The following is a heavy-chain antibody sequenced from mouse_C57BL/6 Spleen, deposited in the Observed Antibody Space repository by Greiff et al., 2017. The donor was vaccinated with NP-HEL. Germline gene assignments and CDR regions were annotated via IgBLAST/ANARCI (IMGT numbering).Heavy chain of an antibody. CDR3: ARVSLGNYYGSSQAWFAY. CDR1: GYTFTSYW. Sequence: VQLQQSGAELVMPGASVKLSCKASGYTFTSYWMHWVKQRPGQGLEWIGEIDPSDSYTNYNQKFKGKSTLTVDKSSSTAYMQLSSLTSEDSAVYYCARVSLGNYYGSSQAWFAYWGQGTLVTVSA. J-gene: IGHJ3*01. CDR2: IDPSDSYT. V-gene: IGHV1-69*01. D-gene: IGHD1-1*01.